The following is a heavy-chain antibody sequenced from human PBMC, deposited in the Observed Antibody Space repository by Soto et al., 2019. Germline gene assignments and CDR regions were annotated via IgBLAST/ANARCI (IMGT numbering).Heavy chain of an antibody. V-gene: IGHV3-30-3*01. CDR2: ISYDGSNK. CDR3: ASDGRTPYCGGDCYSGYDY. J-gene: IGHJ4*02. CDR1: GFTFSSYA. D-gene: IGHD2-21*02. Sequence: QVQLVESGGGVVQPGRSLRLSCAASGFTFSSYAMHWVRQAPGKGLEWVAVISYDGSNKYYADSVKGRFTISRDNSKNTQYLQMNRLRAEDTAVYYCASDGRTPYCGGDCYSGYDYWGQGTLVTVSS.